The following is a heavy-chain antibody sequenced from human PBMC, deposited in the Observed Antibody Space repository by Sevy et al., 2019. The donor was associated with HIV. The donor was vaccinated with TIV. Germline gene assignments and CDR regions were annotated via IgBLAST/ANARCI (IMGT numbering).Heavy chain of an antibody. CDR1: GFTFGEYA. J-gene: IGHJ3*02. CDR2: IRSKTYGGTT. V-gene: IGHV3-49*03. D-gene: IGHD6-19*01. CDR3: SREGSEGSVAQPDAFDI. Sequence: GGSLRLSCTASGFTFGEYAMSWFRQAPGKGLEWVGFIRSKTYGGTTEYAASVKGRFIISRDDSKSIAYLQMNSLKTEDTAMYYCSREGSEGSVAQPDAFDIWGQGTMVTVSS.